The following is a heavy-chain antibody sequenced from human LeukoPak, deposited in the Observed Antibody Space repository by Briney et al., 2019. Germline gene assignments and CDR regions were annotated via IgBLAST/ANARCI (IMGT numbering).Heavy chain of an antibody. CDR1: GGSISSRSYY. J-gene: IGHJ5*02. D-gene: IGHD6-13*01. V-gene: IGHV4-39*01. CDR2: IYYSGST. Sequence: SETLSLTCTVSGGSISSRSYYWGWIRQPPGKGLEWIGSIYYSGSTYYNPSLKSRVTISVDTSKNQFSLKLSSVTAADTAVYYCARSYSSSWYPTPYNWFDPWGQGTLVTVSS. CDR3: ARSYSSSWYPTPYNWFDP.